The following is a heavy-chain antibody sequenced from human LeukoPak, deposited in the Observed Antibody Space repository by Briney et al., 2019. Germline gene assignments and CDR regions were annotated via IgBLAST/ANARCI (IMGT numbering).Heavy chain of an antibody. V-gene: IGHV4-34*01. Sequence: SETLSLTCAVYGGSFSGYYWSWIRQPPGKGLEWIGEINHSGSANYNPSLKSRVTISADTSKNQFSLKLSSVTAADTAVYYCARGGRDFRDWGQGTLVTVSS. CDR3: ARGGRDFRD. CDR2: INHSGSA. J-gene: IGHJ4*02. CDR1: GGSFSGYY. D-gene: IGHD1-26*01.